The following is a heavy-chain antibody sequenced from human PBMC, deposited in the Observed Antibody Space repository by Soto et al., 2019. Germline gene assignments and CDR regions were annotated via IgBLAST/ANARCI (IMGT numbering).Heavy chain of an antibody. Sequence: QVQLVQSGAEVKKPGASVKVSCKASGYTFTSYDINWVRQATGQGLEWLGYMNPNKGNTGHAQKFQDGATMTRDTSISTAYMELSSLRSEDTAVYYCAGGNTMQPNPFYAMDFWGQGTTVTVSS. CDR1: GYTFTSYD. CDR2: MNPNKGNT. D-gene: IGHD3-3*01. J-gene: IGHJ6*02. V-gene: IGHV1-8*01. CDR3: AGGNTMQPNPFYAMDF.